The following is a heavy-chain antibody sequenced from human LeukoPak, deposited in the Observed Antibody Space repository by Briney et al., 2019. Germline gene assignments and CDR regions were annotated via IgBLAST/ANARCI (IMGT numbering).Heavy chain of an antibody. CDR1: GFTFDDYA. D-gene: IGHD1-26*01. CDR2: ISWNSGSI. J-gene: IGHJ5*02. V-gene: IGHV3-9*01. Sequence: GGSLRLSCAASGFTFDDYAMHWVRQAPGKGLEWVSGISWNSGSIGYADPVKGRFTISRDNAKNSLYLQMNSLRAEDTALYYCAKSSSWDVNWFDPWGQGTLVTVSS. CDR3: AKSSSWDVNWFDP.